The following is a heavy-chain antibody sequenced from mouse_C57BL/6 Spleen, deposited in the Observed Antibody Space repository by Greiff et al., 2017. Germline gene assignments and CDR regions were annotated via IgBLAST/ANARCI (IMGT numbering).Heavy chain of an antibody. CDR2: IDPSTGGT. J-gene: IGHJ4*01. CDR1: GYSFTGYY. V-gene: IGHV1-42*01. D-gene: IGHD1-1*01. Sequence: VQLQQPGPELVKPGASVKISCKASGYSFTGYYMHWVKQSPEKSLEWIGEIDPSTGGTTYNQKFKAKATLTVDKSSSTAYMQLKSLTSEDSAVNCCARQSRFYDMDYWGQGTSVTVSS. CDR3: ARQSRFYDMDY.